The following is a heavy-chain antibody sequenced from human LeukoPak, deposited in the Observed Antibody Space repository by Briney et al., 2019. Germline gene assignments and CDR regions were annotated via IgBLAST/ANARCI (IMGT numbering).Heavy chain of an antibody. CDR3: ASAAVAESRYYYYMDV. Sequence: GGSLRLSCAASGFTFDDYGMSWVRQAPGKGLEWVSGINWNGGSTGYADSVKGRFTISRDNAKNSLYLQMNSLRAEDTALYYCASAAVAESRYYYYMDVWGKGTTVTVSS. CDR2: INWNGGST. D-gene: IGHD6-19*01. CDR1: GFTFDDYG. V-gene: IGHV3-20*04. J-gene: IGHJ6*03.